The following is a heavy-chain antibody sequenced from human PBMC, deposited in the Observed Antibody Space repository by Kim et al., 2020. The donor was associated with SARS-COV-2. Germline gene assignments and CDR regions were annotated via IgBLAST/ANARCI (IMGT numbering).Heavy chain of an antibody. J-gene: IGHJ6*03. CDR3: ALSSGSYGFGGDYYYYMDV. D-gene: IGHD1-26*01. Sequence: SVKVSCKASGGTFSSYAISWVRQAPGQGLEWMGRIIPILGIANYAQKFQGRVTITADKSTSTAYMELSSLRSEDTAVYYCALSSGSYGFGGDYYYYMDVWGKGTTVTVSS. CDR2: IIPILGIA. CDR1: GGTFSSYA. V-gene: IGHV1-69*04.